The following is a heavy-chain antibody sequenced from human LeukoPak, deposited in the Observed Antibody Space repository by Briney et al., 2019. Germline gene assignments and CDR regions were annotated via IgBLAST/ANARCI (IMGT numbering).Heavy chain of an antibody. CDR2: VSGSGGGT. D-gene: IGHD3-10*01. V-gene: IGHV3-23*01. Sequence: PGGSLRLSCAASGFTFSTYGMSWVRQAPGKGLDWVSAVSGSGGGTHYADSVTGRFTISRDNSKNTLYLQMNSLRAEDTAVYYCAKAWATAWFGESEAFDYWGQGTLVTVSS. CDR3: AKAWATAWFGESEAFDY. J-gene: IGHJ4*02. CDR1: GFTFSTYG.